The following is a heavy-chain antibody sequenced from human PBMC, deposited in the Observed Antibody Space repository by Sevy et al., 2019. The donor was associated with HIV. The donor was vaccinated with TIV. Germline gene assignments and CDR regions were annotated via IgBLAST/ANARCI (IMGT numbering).Heavy chain of an antibody. J-gene: IGHJ3*02. CDR2: IIPIFGTE. CDR1: GGTFSSYA. Sequence: ASVKVSCKASGGTFSSYAISWVRQAPGQGLEWMGGIIPIFGTENYGQKFQGRVTITADESTSTAYMELSSLRSEDTAMYYCARATTTPQDYYDSSGYSDAFDIWGQGTMVTVSS. V-gene: IGHV1-69*13. D-gene: IGHD3-22*01. CDR3: ARATTTPQDYYDSSGYSDAFDI.